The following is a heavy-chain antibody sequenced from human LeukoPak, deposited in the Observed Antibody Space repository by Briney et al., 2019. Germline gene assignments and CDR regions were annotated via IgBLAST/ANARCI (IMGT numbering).Heavy chain of an antibody. Sequence: GGSLRLSCAASGFTFSSYGMHWVRQAPGKGLEWVAVIWYDGSNKYYADSVKGRFTISRDNSKNTLYLQMNSLRAEDTAVYHCAKDFGRFGELLSYYFDYWGQGTLVTVSS. CDR1: GFTFSSYG. V-gene: IGHV3-33*06. J-gene: IGHJ4*02. CDR3: AKDFGRFGELLSYYFDY. CDR2: IWYDGSNK. D-gene: IGHD3-10*01.